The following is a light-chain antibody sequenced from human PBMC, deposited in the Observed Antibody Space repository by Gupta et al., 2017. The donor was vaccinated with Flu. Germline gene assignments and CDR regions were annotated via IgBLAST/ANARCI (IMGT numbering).Light chain of an antibody. Sequence: SYELTQPPSVPVSPGQTARITCSGDALPKQYAYWYQQKPGQAPVLVIYKDSERPSGIPERFSGSSSGTTVTLAISGVQAEDEADYYCQSADSSGTYRVFGGGNKLTVL. J-gene: IGLJ3*02. V-gene: IGLV3-25*02. CDR2: KDS. CDR1: ALPKQY. CDR3: QSADSSGTYRV.